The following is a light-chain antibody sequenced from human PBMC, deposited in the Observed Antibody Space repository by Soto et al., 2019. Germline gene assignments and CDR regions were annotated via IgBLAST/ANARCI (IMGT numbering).Light chain of an antibody. Sequence: QSVLTQPPSASGTPGQRVTSSCSGSSSNIGSNSVNWYRQLPGTAPKLLIYRNNQLPSGVPDRFSGSKSGTSASRAISGLQSEDEADYYCAAWDDSLDGGVFGGGTQLTVL. CDR3: AAWDDSLDGGV. J-gene: IGLJ3*02. CDR1: SSNIGSNS. CDR2: RNN. V-gene: IGLV1-44*01.